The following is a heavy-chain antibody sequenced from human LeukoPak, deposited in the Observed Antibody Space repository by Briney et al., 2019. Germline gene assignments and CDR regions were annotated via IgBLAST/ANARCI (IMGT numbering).Heavy chain of an antibody. V-gene: IGHV1-69*05. CDR3: ASKITYYDFWSNQTFDY. CDR2: IIPIFGTA. Sequence: ASVKVSCKASGGTFSSYAISWARQAPGQGLEWMGGIIPIFGTANYAQKFQGRVMITTDESTSTAYMGLSSLRSEDTAVYYCASKITYYDFWSNQTFDYWGQGTLVTVSS. J-gene: IGHJ4*02. CDR1: GGTFSSYA. D-gene: IGHD3-3*01.